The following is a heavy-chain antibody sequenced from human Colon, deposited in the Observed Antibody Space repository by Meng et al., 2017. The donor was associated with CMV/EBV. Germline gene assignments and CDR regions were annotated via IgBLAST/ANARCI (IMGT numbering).Heavy chain of an antibody. D-gene: IGHD3-9*01. Sequence: LTLKNVWMFWVRQAPGRGLEWVGLVKRKTDGGTIHYAAPVKGRFVISRDESKDTVYLQMNSLKMDDSGIYYCATNFDVGFGFWSLDLWGRGTLVTVSS. V-gene: IGHV3-15*01. CDR3: ATNFDVGFGFWSLDL. J-gene: IGHJ2*01. CDR2: VKRKTDGGTI. CDR1: LTLKNVW.